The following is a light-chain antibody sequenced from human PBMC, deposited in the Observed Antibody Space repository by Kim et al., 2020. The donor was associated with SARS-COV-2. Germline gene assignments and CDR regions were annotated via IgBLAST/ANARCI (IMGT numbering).Light chain of an antibody. CDR2: WAS. CDR1: QGVLYSSNNKSY. J-gene: IGKJ3*01. V-gene: IGKV4-1*01. Sequence: ATINCKSSQGVLYSSNNKSYLAWYQQKPGQPPKLLIYWASTRESGVPDRFSGSGSGTDFTLTISSLQAEDVAVYYCQQYYSTPLTFGPGTKVDIK. CDR3: QQYYSTPLT.